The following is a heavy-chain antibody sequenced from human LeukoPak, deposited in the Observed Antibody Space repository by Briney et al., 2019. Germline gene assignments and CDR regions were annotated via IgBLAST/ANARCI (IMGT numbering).Heavy chain of an antibody. CDR2: IWYDGRNK. V-gene: IGHV3-33*01. CDR1: GFTFSSYG. J-gene: IGHJ6*02. D-gene: IGHD1-26*01. Sequence: PGGSLRLSCAASGFTFSSYGMHWVRQAPGKGLEWVAVIWYDGRNKYYADSVKGRFTISRDNSKNTLYLQMNSLRAEDTAVYYCAREKVGATGNGMDVWGQGTTVTVSS. CDR3: AREKVGATGNGMDV.